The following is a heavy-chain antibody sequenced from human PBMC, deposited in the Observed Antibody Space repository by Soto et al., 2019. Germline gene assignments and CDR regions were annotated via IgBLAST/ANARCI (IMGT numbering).Heavy chain of an antibody. V-gene: IGHV4-30-2*01. CDR3: ARVGYSYGYYFDY. Sequence: SETLSLTCAVSGCSISSGGYSWSWIRQPPGKGLEWIGYIYHSGSTYYNPSLKSRVTISVDRSKNQFSLKLSSVTAADTAVYYCARVGYSYGYYFDYWGQGNLVTVS. J-gene: IGHJ4*02. D-gene: IGHD5-18*01. CDR1: GCSISSGGYS. CDR2: IYHSGST.